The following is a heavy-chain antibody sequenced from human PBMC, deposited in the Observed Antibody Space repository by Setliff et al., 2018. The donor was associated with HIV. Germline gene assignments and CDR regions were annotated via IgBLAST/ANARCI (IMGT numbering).Heavy chain of an antibody. CDR3: EKNIAGVCYYGLDY. CDR1: GLTFSNYA. V-gene: IGHV3-23*02. D-gene: IGHD2-21*02. CDR2: ISGSGGST. Sequence: GESLKISCAASGLTFSNYAMSWFRQAPGKGLEWVSGISGSGGSTYYVDSVKGRFTISRDNSKNTLYLQMNSLGAADTAVYYCEKNIAGVCYYGLDYWGQGALVTVSS. J-gene: IGHJ4*02.